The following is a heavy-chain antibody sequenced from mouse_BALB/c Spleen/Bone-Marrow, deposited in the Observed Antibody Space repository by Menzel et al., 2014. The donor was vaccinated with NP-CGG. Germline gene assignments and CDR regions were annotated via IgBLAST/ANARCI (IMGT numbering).Heavy chain of an antibody. CDR1: GFSLTTYG. J-gene: IGHJ4*01. Sequence: VQLQQSGPGLVAPSQSLSITCTVSGFSLTTYGVHWVRQPPGKGLEWLVVIWSDGSTTYNSALKSRLSISKDNSKSQVFLKMNSLQTDDTAMYYCARNPYGNYATDYWGQGTSVTVSS. CDR3: ARNPYGNYATDY. V-gene: IGHV2-6*02. D-gene: IGHD2-10*02. CDR2: IWSDGST.